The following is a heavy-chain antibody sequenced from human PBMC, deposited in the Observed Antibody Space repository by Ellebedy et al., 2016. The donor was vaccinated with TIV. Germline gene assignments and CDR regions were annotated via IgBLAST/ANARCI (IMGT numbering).Heavy chain of an antibody. CDR3: ASQRAYSSTAGDYYYGMDV. J-gene: IGHJ6*02. D-gene: IGHD6-13*01. CDR2: IYYSGST. Sequence: SETLSLTCTVSGGSISSGGYYWSWIRQHPGKGLEWIGYIYYSGSTYYNPSLKSRVTISVDTSKNQFSLKLSSVTAADTAVYYCASQRAYSSTAGDYYYGMDVWGQGTTVTVSS. V-gene: IGHV4-31*03. CDR1: GGSISSGGYY.